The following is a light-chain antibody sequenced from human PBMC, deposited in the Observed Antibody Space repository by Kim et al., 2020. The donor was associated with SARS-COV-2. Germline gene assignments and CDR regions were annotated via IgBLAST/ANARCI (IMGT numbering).Light chain of an antibody. J-gene: IGKJ2*01. CDR1: HSISTW. Sequence: SPSVGHRVTISCRASHSISTWLAWFQQKPGKAPTLLIYKASNLQSGVPSRFSGSGSGTEFTLTISSLQPDDFATYFCQQYDLYPYTFGQGTKLEI. CDR3: QQYDLYPYT. CDR2: KAS. V-gene: IGKV1-5*03.